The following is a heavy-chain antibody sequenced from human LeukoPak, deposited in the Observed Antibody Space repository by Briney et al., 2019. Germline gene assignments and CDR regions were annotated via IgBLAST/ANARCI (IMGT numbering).Heavy chain of an antibody. CDR3: ARMVGQLIEYYFDY. Sequence: SETLSLTCTVSGGSISSYYWSWIRQPPGKGLEWIGYIYYSGSTNYNPSLKSRVTISVDTSKNQFSLKLSSVTAADTAVYYCARMVGQLIEYYFDYWGRGTLVTVSS. CDR1: GGSISSYY. D-gene: IGHD1/OR15-1a*01. J-gene: IGHJ4*02. CDR2: IYYSGST. V-gene: IGHV4-59*08.